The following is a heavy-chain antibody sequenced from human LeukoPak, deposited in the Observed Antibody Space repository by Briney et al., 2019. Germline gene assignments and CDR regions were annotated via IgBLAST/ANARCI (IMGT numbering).Heavy chain of an antibody. V-gene: IGHV3-21*04. CDR2: ISGSRTYI. Sequence: PGGSLRLSCAASGFTFSSYTMNWVRQAPGKGLEWVSSISGSRTYIYYADSVKDRFTISRDNAKNSLYLQMNSLRAEDTAVYYCVGIAVAGDYWGQGTLVTVSS. CDR1: GFTFSSYT. J-gene: IGHJ4*02. CDR3: VGIAVAGDY. D-gene: IGHD6-19*01.